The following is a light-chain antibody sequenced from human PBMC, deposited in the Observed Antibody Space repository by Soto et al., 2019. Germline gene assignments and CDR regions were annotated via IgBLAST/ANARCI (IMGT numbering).Light chain of an antibody. CDR3: QQYESYPMT. CDR2: KAS. J-gene: IGKJ4*01. CDR1: QSINSW. V-gene: IGKV1-5*03. Sequence: DSQMTQYPSTLSASVGDRVTITCRASQSINSWLAWYQQKPGKAPKLLISKASTLQSGVPPRFSGRGSGTEFTLTLSSLQPDDFATYYCQQYESYPMTFGGGTKVEIK.